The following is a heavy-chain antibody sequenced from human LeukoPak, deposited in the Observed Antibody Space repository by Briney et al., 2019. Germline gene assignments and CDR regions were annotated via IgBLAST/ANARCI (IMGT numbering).Heavy chain of an antibody. J-gene: IGHJ4*02. V-gene: IGHV1-18*01. Sequence: ASVKVSCKASGYTFTSYGISWVRQAPGQRLEWMGWINAGNGNTKYSQKFQGRVTMTTDTSTSTAYMELRSLRSDDTAVYYCATAYSATPFFDYWGQGTLVTVSS. CDR1: GYTFTSYG. D-gene: IGHD6-13*01. CDR2: INAGNGNT. CDR3: ATAYSATPFFDY.